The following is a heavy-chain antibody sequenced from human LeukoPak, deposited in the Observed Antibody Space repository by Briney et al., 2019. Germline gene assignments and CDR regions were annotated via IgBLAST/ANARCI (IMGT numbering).Heavy chain of an antibody. CDR2: INPSGGST. J-gene: IGHJ4*02. CDR1: GYTFTSYY. V-gene: IGHV1-46*01. D-gene: IGHD1-26*01. CDR3: ARAEVGATSLFDY. Sequence: ASVKVSCKASGYTFTSYYMHWVRQAPGHGLEWMGIINPSGGSTSYAQKFQGRVTMTSDTSTRTVYMELSSLRSEDTAVYYCARAEVGATSLFDYWGQGTLVTVSS.